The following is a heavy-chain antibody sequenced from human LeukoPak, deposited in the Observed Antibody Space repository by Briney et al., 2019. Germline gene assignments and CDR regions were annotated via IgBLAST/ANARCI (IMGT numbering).Heavy chain of an antibody. J-gene: IGHJ4*02. Sequence: PGGSLRLSCTASGFDFSNYAMAWVRQAPGKGLEWMSAIGGSDSGTFYRDSVKGRFTISRDNSNNRPYLEMNSLRAEDTAVYYCVKQWSLAAAGTFDFWGQGTLVTVSS. V-gene: IGHV3-23*01. D-gene: IGHD6-13*01. CDR3: VKQWSLAAAGTFDF. CDR2: IGGSDSGT. CDR1: GFDFSNYA.